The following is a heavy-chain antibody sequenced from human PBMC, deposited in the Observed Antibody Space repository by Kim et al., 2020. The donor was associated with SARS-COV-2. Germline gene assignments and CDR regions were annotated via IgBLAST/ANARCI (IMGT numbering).Heavy chain of an antibody. J-gene: IGHJ4*02. V-gene: IGHV3-15*01. CDR3: TTDPRYCSGGSCYSE. D-gene: IGHD2-15*01. Sequence: APVKGRFTISRDDSKNTLYLQMNSLKTEDPAVYYCTTDPRYCSGGSCYSEWGQGTLVTVSS.